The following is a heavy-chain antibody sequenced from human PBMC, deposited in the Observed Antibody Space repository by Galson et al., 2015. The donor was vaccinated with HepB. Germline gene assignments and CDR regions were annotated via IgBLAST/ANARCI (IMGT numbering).Heavy chain of an antibody. CDR1: GYTFTSYG. CDR3: ARVPITIFGVVPRPGYYYYYYMDV. J-gene: IGHJ6*03. V-gene: IGHV1-18*01. D-gene: IGHD3-3*01. CDR2: ISAYNGNT. Sequence: SVKVSCKASGYTFTSYGISWVRQAPGQGLEWMGWISAYNGNTNYAQKLQGRVTMTTDTSTSTAYMELRSLRSDDTAVYYCARVPITIFGVVPRPGYYYYYYMDVWGKGTTVTVSS.